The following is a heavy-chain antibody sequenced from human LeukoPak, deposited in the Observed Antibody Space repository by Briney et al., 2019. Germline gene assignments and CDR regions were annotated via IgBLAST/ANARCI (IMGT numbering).Heavy chain of an antibody. CDR1: GFTFSSYS. CDR3: ARAKEWLVPSDAFDI. Sequence: GGSLRLSCAASGFTFSSYSMNWVRQAPGKGLEWVANIKQDGSEKYYVDSVKGRFTISRDNAKNSLYLQMNSLRAEDTAVYYCARAKEWLVPSDAFDIWGQGTMVTVSS. J-gene: IGHJ3*02. V-gene: IGHV3-7*01. D-gene: IGHD6-19*01. CDR2: IKQDGSEK.